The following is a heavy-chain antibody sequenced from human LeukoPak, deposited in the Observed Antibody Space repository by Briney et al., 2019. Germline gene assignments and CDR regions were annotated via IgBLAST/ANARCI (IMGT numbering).Heavy chain of an antibody. D-gene: IGHD4-17*01. CDR2: IRVNNGNT. J-gene: IGHJ2*01. CDR1: GYTFANHG. V-gene: IGHV1-18*01. CDR3: ARGYGDYYWYFDL. Sequence: ASVKVSCKASGYTFANHGINWVRQAPGQGLEWMGWIRVNNGNTNYAQTFQGRVSMITDTSTSTAYMELGSLRSDDTGMYYCARGYGDYYWYFDLWGRGTLVTVSS.